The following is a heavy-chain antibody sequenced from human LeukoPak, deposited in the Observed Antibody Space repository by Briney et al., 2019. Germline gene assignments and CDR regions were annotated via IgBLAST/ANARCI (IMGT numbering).Heavy chain of an antibody. V-gene: IGHV1-69*04. CDR1: GGTFSSYA. J-gene: IGHJ4*02. CDR2: IIPILGIA. CDR3: ARDSQLTGDLY. D-gene: IGHD7-27*01. Sequence: SVKVSCKASGGTFSSYAISWVRQAPGQGLEWMGRIIPILGIANYAQKFQGRVTITADKSTSTAYMELSSLRSEDTAVYYCARDSQLTGDLYWGQGTLVTVSS.